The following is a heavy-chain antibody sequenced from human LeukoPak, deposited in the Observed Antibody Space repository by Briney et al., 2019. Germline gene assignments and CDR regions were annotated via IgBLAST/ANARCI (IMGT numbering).Heavy chain of an antibody. Sequence: SETLSLTCAVYGGSFSGYYWSWIRQPPGKGLEWIGEINHSGSTNYNPSLKSRVTISVDTSKNQFSLKLSSVTAADTAVYYCASQYSDYDYSVLYYYYYMDVWGKGTTVTVSS. CDR2: INHSGST. D-gene: IGHD5-12*01. V-gene: IGHV4-34*01. J-gene: IGHJ6*03. CDR1: GGSFSGYY. CDR3: ASQYSDYDYSVLYYYYYMDV.